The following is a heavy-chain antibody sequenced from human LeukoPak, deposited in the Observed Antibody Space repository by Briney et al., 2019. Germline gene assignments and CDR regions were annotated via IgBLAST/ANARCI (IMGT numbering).Heavy chain of an antibody. D-gene: IGHD4-17*01. CDR1: GFTFSSYS. CDR3: ARELPDGDYGGYFDY. Sequence: GGSLRLSCAASGFTFSSYSMNWVRQAPGKGLEWVSSISSSSSYIYYADSVKGRFTISRDNAKNSLYLQMNSLRAEDTAVYYCARELPDGDYGGYFDYWGQGTLVTVSS. CDR2: ISSSSSYI. V-gene: IGHV3-21*01. J-gene: IGHJ4*02.